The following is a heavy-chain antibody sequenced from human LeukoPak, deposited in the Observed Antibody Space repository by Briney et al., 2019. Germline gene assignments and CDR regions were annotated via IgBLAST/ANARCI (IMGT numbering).Heavy chain of an antibody. CDR3: AKDSLIKLLGFRELPGAPYFDY. Sequence: GGSLRLSCAASGFTFSSYAMSWVRQAPGKGLEWVSAISGSGGSTYYADSVKGRFTISRDNSKNTLSLQMNSLRAEDTAVYYCAKDSLIKLLGFRELPGAPYFDYWGQGTLVTVSS. D-gene: IGHD3-10*01. V-gene: IGHV3-23*01. CDR1: GFTFSSYA. J-gene: IGHJ4*02. CDR2: ISGSGGST.